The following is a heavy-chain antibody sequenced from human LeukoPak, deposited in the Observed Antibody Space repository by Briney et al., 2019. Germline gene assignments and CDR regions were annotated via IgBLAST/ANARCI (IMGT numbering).Heavy chain of an antibody. D-gene: IGHD6-19*01. CDR3: ARDGAVAGQFDY. CDR2: ISAYNGNT. Sequence: ASVKVSCKASGYTFTSYGISWVRQAPGQGLEWMGWISAYNGNTNYAQNLQGRVTMTTDTSTSTAYMELRSLRFDDTAVYYCARDGAVAGQFDYWGQGTLVTVSP. V-gene: IGHV1-18*01. J-gene: IGHJ4*02. CDR1: GYTFTSYG.